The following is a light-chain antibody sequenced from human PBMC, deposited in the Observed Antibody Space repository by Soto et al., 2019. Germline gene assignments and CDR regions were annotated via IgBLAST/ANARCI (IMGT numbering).Light chain of an antibody. CDR1: QSVSSN. CDR2: GAS. V-gene: IGKV3-15*01. Sequence: VMPPSPATLSVSPGERATLSCRASQSVSSNLAWYQQKPGQAPRLLIYGASTRATGIPARFSGSGSGTEFTLTISSLQSEDFAVYSCQQYSNWPPWTFGQGTKVDIK. CDR3: QQYSNWPPWT. J-gene: IGKJ1*01.